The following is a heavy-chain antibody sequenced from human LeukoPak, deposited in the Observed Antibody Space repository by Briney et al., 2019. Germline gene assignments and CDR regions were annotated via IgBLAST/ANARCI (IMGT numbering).Heavy chain of an antibody. D-gene: IGHD5-18*01. J-gene: IGHJ4*02. V-gene: IGHV4-39*01. CDR1: GGSISSSSYY. CDR2: IYYSGST. CDR3: ANEGDTAMDY. Sequence: SETLSLTCTVSGGSISSSSYYWGWIRQPPGKGLEWIGSIYYSGSTYYNPSLKSRVTISVDTSKNQFSLKLSSVTAADTAVYYCANEGDTAMDYWGQGTLVAVSS.